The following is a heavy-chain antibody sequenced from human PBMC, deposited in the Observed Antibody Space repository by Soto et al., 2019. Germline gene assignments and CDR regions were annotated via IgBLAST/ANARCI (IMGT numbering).Heavy chain of an antibody. Sequence: SETLSLTCTVSGGSISSYYWSWIRQPPGKGLEWIGYIYYSGSTNYNPSLKSRVTISVDTSKNQFSLKLSSVTAADTSVFYCARGGLRGYCSSTSCYVGSNDYWGQGTLVTVSS. V-gene: IGHV4-59*08. CDR2: IYYSGST. CDR1: GGSISSYY. CDR3: ARGGLRGYCSSTSCYVGSNDY. D-gene: IGHD2-2*01. J-gene: IGHJ4*02.